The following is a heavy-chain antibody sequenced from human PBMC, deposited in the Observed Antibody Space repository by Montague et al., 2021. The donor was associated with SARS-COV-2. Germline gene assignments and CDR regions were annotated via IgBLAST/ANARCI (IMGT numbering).Heavy chain of an antibody. J-gene: IGHJ5*01. CDR3: ARQDAWAYCGDECYRGWFDS. V-gene: IGHV4-59*11. D-gene: IGHD2-21*01. Sequence: SETLSLTCTVSGGSISSHYWSWIRQPPGKGLEWIGFIFYNGSTKYNPSLKRRVSISLDTSKNQFSLKLSSVTAADTAVYYCARQDAWAYCGDECYRGWFDSWGQGTLVTVSS. CDR1: GGSISSHY. CDR2: IFYNGST.